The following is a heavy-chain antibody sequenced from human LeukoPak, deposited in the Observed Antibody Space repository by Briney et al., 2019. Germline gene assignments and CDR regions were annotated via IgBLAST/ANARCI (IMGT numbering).Heavy chain of an antibody. CDR2: IYHSGNT. D-gene: IGHD2-15*01. Sequence: PPETLSLTCAVSGYSISSGYYGGWIRQPPGKGLEWIGSIYHSGNTYYNPSLKSRVTLSLDTSNNQLPLKLSSVTAADTAVYYCARSGVLYWIQTWGQGALVSVSS. CDR3: ARSGVLYWIQT. CDR1: GYSISSGYY. J-gene: IGHJ5*02. V-gene: IGHV4-38-2*01.